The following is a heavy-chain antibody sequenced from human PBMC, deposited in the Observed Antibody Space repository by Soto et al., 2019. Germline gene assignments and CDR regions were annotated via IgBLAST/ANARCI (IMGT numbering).Heavy chain of an antibody. J-gene: IGHJ5*02. D-gene: IGHD2-21*01. Sequence: HPGGTLGLSCAASGFTFSSYGMHWARKAPGKGMEWVAVIWYDGSNKYYADSVKGRFTIYRDNSKNTLYLQMNSLRAEDTAVYYFARDAVGNPVMGWFDPWGQGTLVTVSS. CDR1: GFTFSSYG. V-gene: IGHV3-33*01. CDR2: IWYDGSNK. CDR3: ARDAVGNPVMGWFDP.